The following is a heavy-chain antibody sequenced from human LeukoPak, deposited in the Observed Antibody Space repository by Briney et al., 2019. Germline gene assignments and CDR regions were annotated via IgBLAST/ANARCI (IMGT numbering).Heavy chain of an antibody. V-gene: IGHV4-34*01. CDR3: ARDTAMVPFDC. CDR1: GGSFRGYY. J-gene: IGHJ4*02. Sequence: PSETLSLTCAVYGGSFRGYYWSWIRKPPGKGLEWIGEMNHSGSTNYNPSLKSRVTISVDTSKNQFSLKLSSVTAADTAVYYCARDTAMVPFDCWGQRTLVTVSS. CDR2: MNHSGST. D-gene: IGHD5-18*01.